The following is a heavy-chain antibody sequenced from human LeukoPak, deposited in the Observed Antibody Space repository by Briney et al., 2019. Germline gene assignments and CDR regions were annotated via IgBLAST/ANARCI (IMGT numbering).Heavy chain of an antibody. J-gene: IGHJ3*02. Sequence: GESLKISCKGSGYRFTAYWIGWVRQMPGKGLEWMGIIYPGDSDTRYSPSFQGQVTISADKSISTAYLQWSSLKASDTAMYYCARHTYLDYYDSSGYYSILREPFDIWGQGTMVTVSS. CDR1: GYRFTAYW. CDR3: ARHTYLDYYDSSGYYSILREPFDI. D-gene: IGHD3-22*01. V-gene: IGHV5-51*01. CDR2: IYPGDSDT.